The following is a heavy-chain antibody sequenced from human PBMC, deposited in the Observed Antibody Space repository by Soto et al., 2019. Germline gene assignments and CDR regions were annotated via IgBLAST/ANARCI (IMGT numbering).Heavy chain of an antibody. CDR2: ISNYNGIT. CDR3: AESMGGSGTYVS. J-gene: IGHJ4*02. V-gene: IGHV1-18*01. Sequence: QVQLVQSGAEVKKPGASVKVSCKASGYIFTSYGISWVRQAPGEGLEWMGWISNYNGITNYAQKVQGRVTMTTDRSTSTGYMELRSLRSDDTAVYYCAESMGGSGTYVSWGQGTLVTVSS. D-gene: IGHD3-10*01. CDR1: GYIFTSYG.